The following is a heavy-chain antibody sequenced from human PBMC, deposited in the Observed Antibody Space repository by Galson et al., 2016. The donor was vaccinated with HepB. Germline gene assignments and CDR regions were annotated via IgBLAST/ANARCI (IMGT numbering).Heavy chain of an antibody. CDR3: ARDQIPARLTVRSGFDC. CDR2: LYYLGNT. Sequence: TLSLTCTVSGGSISSTSYYWTWIRQHPGKGLEWIGHLYYLGNTYYNPSLRSRLSISIATSKHQFSLRLSSVTAADTAIYFCARDQIPARLTVRSGFDCWGQGVLVTVSS. D-gene: IGHD6-6*01. J-gene: IGHJ4*02. V-gene: IGHV4-31*03. CDR1: GGSISSTSYY.